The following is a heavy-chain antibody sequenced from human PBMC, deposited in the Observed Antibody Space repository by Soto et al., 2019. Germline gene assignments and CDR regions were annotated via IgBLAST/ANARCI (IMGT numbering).Heavy chain of an antibody. CDR3: ARAEIAAPVELYYYYGMDV. CDR1: GGTFSSYA. D-gene: IGHD6-13*01. CDR2: IIPIFGTA. Sequence: ASVKVSCKASGGTFSSYAISWVRQAPGQGLEWMGGIIPIFGTANYAQKFQGRVTITADESTSTAYMELSSLRSEDTAVYYCARAEIAAPVELYYYYGMDVWGQGTTVTVSS. V-gene: IGHV1-69*13. J-gene: IGHJ6*02.